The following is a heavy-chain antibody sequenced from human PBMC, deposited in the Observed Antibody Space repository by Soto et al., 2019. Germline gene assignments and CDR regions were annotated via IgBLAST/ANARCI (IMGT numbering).Heavy chain of an antibody. J-gene: IGHJ4*02. D-gene: IGHD3-10*01. CDR3: AHSSYYGSGSLDY. Sequence: QITLKESGPTLVKPTQTLTLTCTFSGFSLSPGVGVGWIRQPTGKALECLALIYWDDDKRYSSSLKSRLTITKDTSKDQVVLIMTNMDPVDTATYYCAHSSYYGSGSLDYWGQGILVTVSS. V-gene: IGHV2-5*02. CDR2: IYWDDDK. CDR1: GFSLSPGVG.